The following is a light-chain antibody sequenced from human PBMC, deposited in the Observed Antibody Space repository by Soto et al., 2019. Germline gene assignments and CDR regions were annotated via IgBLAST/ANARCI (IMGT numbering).Light chain of an antibody. CDR2: WAS. Sequence: DIVMTQSPDSLAVSLGERATINCKSSQSVLYSSNNKNYLAWYQQKPGQPPKLRIYWASTRESGVPDRFSGSGSGTDFTLTIRSLQAEDVAVYYCQQYSSTPPWKFGQGTKVEIK. J-gene: IGKJ1*01. CDR3: QQYSSTPPWK. CDR1: QSVLYSSNNKNY. V-gene: IGKV4-1*01.